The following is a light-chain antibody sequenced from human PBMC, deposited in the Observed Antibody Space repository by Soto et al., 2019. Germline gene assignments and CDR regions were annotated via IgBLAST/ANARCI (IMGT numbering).Light chain of an antibody. CDR2: DVD. CDR1: SSDIGSYNF. CDR3: SSYTDRSSVV. V-gene: IGLV2-14*01. Sequence: QSALTQPASVSGSPGQSITISCTGSSSDIGSYNFVSWYQQHPGKAPKLMIYDVDDRPSGVSNRFSGSKSGNTASLTISGLQAEDEADYYCSSYTDRSSVVFGGGTKLTVL. J-gene: IGLJ2*01.